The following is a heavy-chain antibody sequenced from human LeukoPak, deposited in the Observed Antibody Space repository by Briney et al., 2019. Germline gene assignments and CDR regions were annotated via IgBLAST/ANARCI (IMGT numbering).Heavy chain of an antibody. V-gene: IGHV3-21*01. Sequence: GGSLRLSCAASGFAFSSYSMNWVRQAPGKGLEWVSSISSGSSFKYYADSVKGRFTISRDNAKNSLYLQMSSLRAEDTAVYYCASAYQQPLDYWGQGALVTVSS. CDR2: ISSGSSFK. CDR1: GFAFSSYS. CDR3: ASAYQQPLDY. J-gene: IGHJ4*02. D-gene: IGHD2-2*01.